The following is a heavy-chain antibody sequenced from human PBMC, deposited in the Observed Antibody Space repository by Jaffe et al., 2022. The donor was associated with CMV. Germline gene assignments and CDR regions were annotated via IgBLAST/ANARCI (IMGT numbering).Heavy chain of an antibody. J-gene: IGHJ6*03. CDR3: FLSSVFDDYGDYVNNYYYMDV. V-gene: IGHV1-18*04. CDR1: GYTFTSYG. D-gene: IGHD4-17*01. Sequence: QVQLVQSGAEVKKPGASVKVSCKASGYTFTSYGISWVRQAPGQGLEWMGWISAYNGNTNYAQKLQGRVTMTTDTSTSTAYMELRSLRSDDTAVYYCFLSSVFDDYGDYVNNYYYMDVWGKGTTVTVSS. CDR2: ISAYNGNT.